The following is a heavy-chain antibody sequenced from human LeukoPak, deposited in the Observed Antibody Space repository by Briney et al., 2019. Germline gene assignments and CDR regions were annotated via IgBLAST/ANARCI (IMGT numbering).Heavy chain of an antibody. CDR1: GYTISSGYY. CDR2: IYHSGST. Sequence: SETLSLTCTVSGYTISSGYYWGWIWQPPGKGLEWIGSIYHSGSTYYNPSLKSRVTISVDTSKNQFSLKLSSVTAADTAVYYCARGHSSVVTAIPYYFDYWGQGTLVTVSS. D-gene: IGHD2-21*02. V-gene: IGHV4-38-2*02. J-gene: IGHJ4*02. CDR3: ARGHSSVVTAIPYYFDY.